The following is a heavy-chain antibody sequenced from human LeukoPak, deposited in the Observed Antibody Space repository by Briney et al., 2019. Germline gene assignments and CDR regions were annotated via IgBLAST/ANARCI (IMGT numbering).Heavy chain of an antibody. Sequence: WASVKVSCKASGYTFTSYGISWVRQAPGQGLEWMGWISAYNGNTNYAQKLQGRVTMTTDTSTSTAYMELRSLRSDDTAVYYCARDSVAYYYGSGSSFDYWGQGTLVTVSS. V-gene: IGHV1-18*01. CDR3: ARDSVAYYYGSGSSFDY. CDR2: ISAYNGNT. CDR1: GYTFTSYG. J-gene: IGHJ4*02. D-gene: IGHD3-10*01.